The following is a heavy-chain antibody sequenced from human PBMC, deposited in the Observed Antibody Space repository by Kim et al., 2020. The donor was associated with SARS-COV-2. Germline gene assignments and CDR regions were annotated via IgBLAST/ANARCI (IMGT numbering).Heavy chain of an antibody. V-gene: IGHV4-31*03. D-gene: IGHD1-1*01. CDR3: AREARAVLPGKGGMDV. CDR2: IYYSGST. Sequence: SETLSLTCTVSGGSISSGGYYWSWIRQHPGKGLEWIGYIYYSGSTYYNPSLKSRVTISVDTSKNQFSLKLSSVTAADTAVYYCAREARAVLPGKGGMDVWGQGTTVTVSS. J-gene: IGHJ6*02. CDR1: GGSISSGGYY.